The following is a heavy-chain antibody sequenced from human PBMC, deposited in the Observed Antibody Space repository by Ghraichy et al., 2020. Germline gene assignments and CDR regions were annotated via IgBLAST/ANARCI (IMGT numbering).Heavy chain of an antibody. J-gene: IGHJ2*01. CDR2: INQDESER. CDR3: ARDKTADGTRAWFFDL. Sequence: GGSLRLSCAASGFVFNTYWMTWVRQAPGKGLEWVSNINQDESERYYVDSVKGRFTISRDNGKNEVFLQLNSLGVEDTAIYYCARDKTADGTRAWFFDLWGRGTLVSVSS. CDR1: GFVFNTYW. V-gene: IGHV3-7*04. D-gene: IGHD6-13*01.